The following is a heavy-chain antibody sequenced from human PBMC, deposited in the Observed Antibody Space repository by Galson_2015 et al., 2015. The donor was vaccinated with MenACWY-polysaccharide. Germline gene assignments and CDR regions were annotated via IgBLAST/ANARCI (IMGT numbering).Heavy chain of an antibody. CDR3: AREGSRIVFHAFDI. CDR1: GSSFSNSG. J-gene: IGHJ3*02. CDR2: IQYDGSNK. D-gene: IGHD2-2*01. V-gene: IGHV3-33*08. Sequence: SLRLSCAASGSSFSNSGMHWVRQAPGKGLEWLAVIQYDGSNKVYADSVKGRFSISRDNAKNTVFLEMNTLGAEDTAVYYCAREGSRIVFHAFDIRGQGTMVTVSS.